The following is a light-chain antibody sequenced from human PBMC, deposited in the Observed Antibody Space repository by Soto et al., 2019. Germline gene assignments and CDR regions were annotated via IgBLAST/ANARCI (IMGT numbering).Light chain of an antibody. CDR1: PNDVATYNL. Sequence: QSALTQPASVSGSPGQSITISCTGTPNDVATYNLVSWHQHHPGKAPKVIIYEVIKRPSGVSDLFSGSKSGNTASLTISGLQAEDEADYFCCSYAGGNTFVFGGGTKVTLL. V-gene: IGLV2-23*02. J-gene: IGLJ1*01. CDR2: EVI. CDR3: CSYAGGNTFV.